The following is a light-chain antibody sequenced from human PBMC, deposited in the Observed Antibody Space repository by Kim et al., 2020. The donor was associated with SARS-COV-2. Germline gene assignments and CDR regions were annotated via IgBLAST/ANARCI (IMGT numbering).Light chain of an antibody. Sequence: TWRASQCLKHQLAWVQPEPGKAPMSLIHAASSLQSGVPSRFSGSGSGPDYTRTVSSLQPEDFATYYCQQYNAYPITFGQGTRLEIK. CDR1: QCLKHQ. CDR2: AAS. J-gene: IGKJ5*01. V-gene: IGKV1-16*01. CDR3: QQYNAYPIT.